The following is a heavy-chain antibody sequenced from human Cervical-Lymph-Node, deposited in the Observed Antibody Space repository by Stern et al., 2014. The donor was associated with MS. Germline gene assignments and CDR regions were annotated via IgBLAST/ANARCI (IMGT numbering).Heavy chain of an antibody. CDR1: GGSITGGGIY. J-gene: IGHJ4*02. CDR2: IYYSGSP. D-gene: IGHD5-12*01. CDR3: ARLSSRIVYLYVVATTYYFDF. Sequence: QVQLQESGPGLVKPSQTLSLTCTVSGGSITGGGIYWRWLRQHPGKGLEWIGYIYYSGSPYYTPSLKSRVTISVDTSQNQFSLKVSSVTDADTAVYYCARLSSRIVYLYVVATTYYFDFWGQGTLVTVSS. V-gene: IGHV4-31*03.